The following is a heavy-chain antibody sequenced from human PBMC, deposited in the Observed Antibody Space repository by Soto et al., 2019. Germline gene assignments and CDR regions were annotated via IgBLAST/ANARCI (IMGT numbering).Heavy chain of an antibody. D-gene: IGHD6-13*01. Sequence: SETLSLTCTVSGGYISSGGYYWSWIRQHPGKGLEWIGYIYYSGSTYYNPSLKSRVTISVDTSKNQFSLKLSSVTAADTAVYYCARHDIAAAGTRNWFDPWGQGTLVTVSS. CDR1: GGYISSGGYY. CDR2: IYYSGST. V-gene: IGHV4-39*01. CDR3: ARHDIAAAGTRNWFDP. J-gene: IGHJ5*02.